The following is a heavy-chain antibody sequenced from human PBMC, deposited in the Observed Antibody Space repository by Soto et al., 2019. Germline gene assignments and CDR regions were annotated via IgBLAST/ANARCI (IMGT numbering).Heavy chain of an antibody. V-gene: IGHV1-3*01. Sequence: APGKVSSKASGSTFTSYAMHWVRQAPGQRLEWMGWINAGNGNTKYSQKFQGRVTITRDTSARTAYMELSSLRSEATAVYYCARENYDSSEGAFDICGQGTMVSVSS. CDR2: INAGNGNT. CDR1: GSTFTSYA. J-gene: IGHJ3*02. CDR3: ARENYDSSEGAFDI. D-gene: IGHD3-22*01.